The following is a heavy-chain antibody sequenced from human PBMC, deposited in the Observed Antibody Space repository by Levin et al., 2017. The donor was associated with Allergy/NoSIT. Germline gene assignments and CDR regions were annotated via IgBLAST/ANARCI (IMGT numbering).Heavy chain of an antibody. J-gene: IGHJ4*02. CDR2: IYSGNT. Sequence: SQTLSLTCTVSGGSVSSGYHYWSWVRQPPGKGLEWIGYIYSGNTNYNPALNSRVTMSVDTSRNQFSLKLTSVTVADTAVYYCARDERGTTGWFDVYYWGQGTLVTVSS. CDR1: GGSVSSGYHY. V-gene: IGHV4-61*01. CDR3: ARDERGTTGWFDVYY. D-gene: IGHD6-19*01.